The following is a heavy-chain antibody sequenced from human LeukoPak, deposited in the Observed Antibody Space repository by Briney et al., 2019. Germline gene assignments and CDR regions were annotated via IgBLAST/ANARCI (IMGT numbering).Heavy chain of an antibody. Sequence: SQTLSLTCTVSGGSISSGVYYWSWIRQPPRKRLTWIGYIYYSGSTYYNPSLKSRVTISVDTSKNQFSLKLSSVTAADTAVYYCASSQQLYYFDYWGQGTLVTVSS. CDR3: ASSQQLYYFDY. CDR2: IYYSGST. J-gene: IGHJ4*02. V-gene: IGHV4-30-4*01. D-gene: IGHD6-13*01. CDR1: GGSISSGVYY.